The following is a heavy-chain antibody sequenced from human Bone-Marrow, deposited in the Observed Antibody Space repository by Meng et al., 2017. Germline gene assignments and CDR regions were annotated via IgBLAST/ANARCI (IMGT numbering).Heavy chain of an antibody. CDR3: ARDIGLFGVVIIGYYGMDV. D-gene: IGHD3-3*01. Sequence: SVKVSCKASGGTFSSYAISWVRQAPGQGLEWMGGIIPIFGTANYAQKFQGRVTITADKSTSTAYMELSSLRSEDTAVYYCARDIGLFGVVIIGYYGMDVWGQGTTVTVSS. CDR1: GGTFSSYA. CDR2: IIPIFGTA. J-gene: IGHJ6*02. V-gene: IGHV1-69*06.